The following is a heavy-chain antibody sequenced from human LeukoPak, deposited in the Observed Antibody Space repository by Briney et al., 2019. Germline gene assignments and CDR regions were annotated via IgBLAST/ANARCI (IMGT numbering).Heavy chain of an antibody. CDR3: ARTRGSHISMAYLDY. D-gene: IGHD2/OR15-2a*01. CDR1: GYTFSGNF. CDR2: INPNNGDT. V-gene: IGHV1-2*02. Sequence: ASVKVSCKASGYTFSGNFMHWVRQAPGQGLGWMGWINPNNGDTNYAQKFQGRVTMTRDTSISTAYMELSSLRSDDTAVYYCARTRGSHISMAYLDYWGQGTLVTVSS. J-gene: IGHJ4*02.